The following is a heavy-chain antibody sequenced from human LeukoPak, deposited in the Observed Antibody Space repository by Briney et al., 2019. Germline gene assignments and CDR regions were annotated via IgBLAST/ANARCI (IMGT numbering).Heavy chain of an antibody. J-gene: IGHJ5*02. Sequence: GGSLRLSCAASGFTFSNYWMTWVRQGPGKGLEWVSYISSSGSTIYYADSVKGRFTISRDNAKNSLYLQMNSLRAEDTAVYYCARGIDGVPAAISWFDPWGQGTLVTVSS. CDR3: ARGIDGVPAAISWFDP. CDR1: GFTFSNYW. D-gene: IGHD2-2*01. V-gene: IGHV3-11*01. CDR2: ISSSGSTI.